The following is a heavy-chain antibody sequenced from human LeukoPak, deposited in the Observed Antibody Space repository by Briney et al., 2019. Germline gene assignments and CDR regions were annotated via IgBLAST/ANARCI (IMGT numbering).Heavy chain of an antibody. CDR3: AKEFTGGWPFDS. CDR1: GFMFASYA. V-gene: IGHV3-23*01. Sequence: PGGSLRLSCAASGFMFASYAMSWVRQAAGKGLEWVAGISGSDGIVYYADSVKGRFTISRDNSKNTLYLQMNRLRVEDTAIYYCAKEFTGGWPFDSWGQGTLVTVSS. CDR2: ISGSDGIV. D-gene: IGHD6-19*01. J-gene: IGHJ4*02.